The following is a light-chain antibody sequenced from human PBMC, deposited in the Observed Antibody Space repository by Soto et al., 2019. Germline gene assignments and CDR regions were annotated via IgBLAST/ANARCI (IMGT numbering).Light chain of an antibody. CDR1: QSMSTW. V-gene: IGKV1-5*01. CDR3: QQYDIYPLT. J-gene: IGKJ4*01. CDR2: DAS. Sequence: DIQMTRSPSTLSASVGDRVTITCRASQSMSTWLAWYQQKPVKAPNLLIYDASSLKIGVPSRFSGSGSGTEFTLTINSLQPDDFATYYCQQYDIYPLTFGGGTKVEIK.